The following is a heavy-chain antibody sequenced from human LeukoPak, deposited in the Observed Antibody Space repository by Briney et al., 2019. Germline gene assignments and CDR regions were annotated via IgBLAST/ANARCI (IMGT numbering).Heavy chain of an antibody. Sequence: SETLSLTCTVSGGSTSSGRYYWSWIRQHPGKGLEWIGYIYYSGSAYYNPSLKSRVTISKDTSKTQFSLRLSSVTAADTAVYYCARSYYDILTGFFFDYWGQGTLVTVSS. J-gene: IGHJ4*02. V-gene: IGHV4-31*03. CDR2: IYYSGSA. D-gene: IGHD3-9*01. CDR3: ARSYYDILTGFFFDY. CDR1: GGSTSSGRYY.